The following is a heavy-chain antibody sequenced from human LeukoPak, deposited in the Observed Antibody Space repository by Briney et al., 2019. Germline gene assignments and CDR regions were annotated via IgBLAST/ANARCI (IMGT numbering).Heavy chain of an antibody. J-gene: IGHJ4*02. CDR1: GYTFTGYY. V-gene: IGHV1-46*01. Sequence: ASVKVSCKASGYTFTGYYMHWVRQAPGQGLEWMGIINPSGGSTSYAQKFQGRVTMTRDMSTSTVYMELSSLRADDTAVYYCAKGSLSGGTYYFDYWGQGTLVTVSS. CDR2: INPSGGST. D-gene: IGHD2-15*01. CDR3: AKGSLSGGTYYFDY.